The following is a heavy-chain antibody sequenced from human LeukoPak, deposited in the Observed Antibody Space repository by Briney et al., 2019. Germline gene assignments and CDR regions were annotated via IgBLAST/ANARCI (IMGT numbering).Heavy chain of an antibody. Sequence: GGSLRLSCAASGFTFSDFYMSWIRQAPGKGLEWVSYISSSGSTIYYADSVKGRFTISRDNAKNSLYLRMNSLRAEDTAVYYCARRRYNWNAIDYWGQGTLVTVSS. D-gene: IGHD1-20*01. V-gene: IGHV3-11*01. J-gene: IGHJ4*02. CDR1: GFTFSDFY. CDR3: ARRRYNWNAIDY. CDR2: ISSSGSTI.